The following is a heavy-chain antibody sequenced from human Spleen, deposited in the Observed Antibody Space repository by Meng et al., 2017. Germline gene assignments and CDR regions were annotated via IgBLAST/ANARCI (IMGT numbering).Heavy chain of an antibody. D-gene: IGHD3-22*01. CDR3: ARVLPPYYETSGHLTLYY. J-gene: IGHJ4*02. CDR1: GYTFSSYY. CDR2: INPGGGST. Sequence: ASVKVSCKASGYTFSSYYIHWVRQAPGQGLEWMGIINPGGGSTSYAQKFQGRFTMTRDTSTSTVYMELSSLRSEDTAVYYCARVLPPYYETSGHLTLYYWGQGTLVTVSS. V-gene: IGHV1-46*01.